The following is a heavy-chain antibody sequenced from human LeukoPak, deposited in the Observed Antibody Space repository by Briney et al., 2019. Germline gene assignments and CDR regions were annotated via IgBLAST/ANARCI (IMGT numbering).Heavy chain of an antibody. V-gene: IGHV3-33*01. CDR3: ARDSCSGGSCYSDY. CDR1: GFTFSSYG. J-gene: IGHJ4*02. D-gene: IGHD2-15*01. Sequence: GGSLRLSCAGSGFTFSSYGMHWVRQAPGKGLEWVAVIWYDGSNKYYADSVKGRFTISRDNSKNTLYLQMNSLRAEDTAVYYCARDSCSGGSCYSDYWGQGTLVTVSS. CDR2: IWYDGSNK.